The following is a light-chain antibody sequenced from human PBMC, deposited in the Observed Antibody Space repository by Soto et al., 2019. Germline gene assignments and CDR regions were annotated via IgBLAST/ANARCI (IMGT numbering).Light chain of an antibody. J-gene: IGKJ2*01. Sequence: EIVLTQSPGTLSLSPGERATLSCRASQSVKSSYLAWYQQKPGQAPRLLIYGASSRATGIPDRFSGSGSGKDFTLTISRLQTEDFAVYYCQQYGSSLYTFGQGTKLEIK. V-gene: IGKV3-20*01. CDR1: QSVKSSY. CDR2: GAS. CDR3: QQYGSSLYT.